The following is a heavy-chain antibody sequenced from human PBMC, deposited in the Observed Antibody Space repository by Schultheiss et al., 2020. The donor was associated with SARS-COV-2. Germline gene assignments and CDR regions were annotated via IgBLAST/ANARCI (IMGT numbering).Heavy chain of an antibody. D-gene: IGHD6-19*01. CDR1: GFTFSSYG. J-gene: IGHJ3*02. Sequence: GGSLRLSCAASGFTFSSYGMHWVRQAPGKGLEWVAVIWYDGSNKYYADSVKGRFTISRHNSKNTLYLQMNSLRAEDTAVYYCAKDSIAVAGTAAFDIWGQGTMVTVSS. CDR2: IWYDGSNK. V-gene: IGHV3-30*02. CDR3: AKDSIAVAGTAAFDI.